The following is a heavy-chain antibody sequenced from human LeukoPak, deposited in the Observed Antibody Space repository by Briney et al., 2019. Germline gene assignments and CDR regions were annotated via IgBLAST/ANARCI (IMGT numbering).Heavy chain of an antibody. CDR1: GYTFTNYG. D-gene: IGHD2-2*01. CDR2: ISAYNGNT. J-gene: IGHJ5*02. V-gene: IGHV1-18*01. CDR3: ARVPPRGGYCSSTSCYMGPAIVHNWFDP. Sequence: ASVKVSFKASGYTFTNYGISWVRPAPGQGLEWMGWISAYNGNTNYAQKLQGRVTMTTDTSTSTAYMELRSLRSDDTAVYYCARVPPRGGYCSSTSCYMGPAIVHNWFDPWGQGTLVTVSS.